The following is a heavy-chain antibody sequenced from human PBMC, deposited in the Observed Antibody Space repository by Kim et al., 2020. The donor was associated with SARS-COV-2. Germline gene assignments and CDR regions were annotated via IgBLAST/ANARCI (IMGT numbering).Heavy chain of an antibody. CDR3: ARVLEAAVHGAPNWFDP. V-gene: IGHV4-31*03. Sequence: SETLSLTCTVSGGSISSGGYYWSWIRQHPGKGLEWIGYIYYSGSTYYNPSLKSRVTISVDTSKNQFSLKLSSVTAADTAVYYCARVLEAAVHGAPNWFDPWGQGTLVTVSS. CDR2: IYYSGST. CDR1: GGSISSGGYY. D-gene: IGHD6-13*01. J-gene: IGHJ5*02.